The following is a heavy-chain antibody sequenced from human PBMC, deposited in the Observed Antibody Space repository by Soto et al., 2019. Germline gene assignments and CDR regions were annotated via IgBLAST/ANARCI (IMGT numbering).Heavy chain of an antibody. D-gene: IGHD2-2*01. CDR2: ISYDGNNK. CDR3: TKQGLGYCSSTSCYYGH. J-gene: IGHJ4*02. V-gene: IGHV3-30*18. CDR1: GFSFSQYG. Sequence: GGSLRLSCAASGFSFSQYGMHWVRQAPGKGLEWVAVISYDGNNKNYADSVEGRFTISRDNSKNTLYLQMNTLRTEDTAVYYCTKQGLGYCSSTSCYYGHWGQGTLVTVSS.